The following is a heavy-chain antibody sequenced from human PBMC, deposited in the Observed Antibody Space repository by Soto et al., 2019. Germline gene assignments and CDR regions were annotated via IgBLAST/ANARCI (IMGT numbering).Heavy chain of an antibody. CDR3: ARGDTALSYWYFDL. V-gene: IGHV5-10-1*01. CDR2: IDPSDSYT. Sequence: EVQLVQSGAEVKKPGESLRISCKGSGYSFTSHWISWVRQMPGKGLEWMGRIDPSDSYTSYSPSFQGHVTISADKSISTVYLQWSSLKASDTAMYYCARGDTALSYWYFDLWGRGTLDTVSS. CDR1: GYSFTSHW. J-gene: IGHJ2*01. D-gene: IGHD5-18*01.